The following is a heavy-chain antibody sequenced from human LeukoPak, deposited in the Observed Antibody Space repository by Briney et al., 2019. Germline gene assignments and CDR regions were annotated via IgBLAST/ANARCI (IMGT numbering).Heavy chain of an antibody. V-gene: IGHV3-7*01. CDR1: GFTFITSW. CDR2: IKPDGSEK. CDR3: ARHRSGGSQDDAFDI. J-gene: IGHJ3*02. D-gene: IGHD2-15*01. Sequence: GESLRLSCAASGFTFITSWMSWLRQAPGKGLEWVAHIKPDGSEKYYVDSVKGRFTISRQNAKNSLFLQMNSLRAEDTAVYYCARHRSGGSQDDAFDIWGQGTMVTVSS.